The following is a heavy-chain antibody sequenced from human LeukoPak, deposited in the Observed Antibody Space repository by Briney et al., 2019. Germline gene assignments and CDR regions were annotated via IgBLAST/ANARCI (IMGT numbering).Heavy chain of an antibody. D-gene: IGHD2-15*01. Sequence: GGSLRLSCAASGFTFSSYAMSWARQAPGKGLEWVSAISGSGGSTCYADSVKGRFTISRDNSKNTLYLQMNSLRAEDTAVYYCAKDEPRGGSCYFYLSCPPFDYWGQGTLVTVSS. V-gene: IGHV3-23*01. CDR1: GFTFSSYA. CDR3: AKDEPRGGSCYFYLSCPPFDY. J-gene: IGHJ4*02. CDR2: ISGSGGST.